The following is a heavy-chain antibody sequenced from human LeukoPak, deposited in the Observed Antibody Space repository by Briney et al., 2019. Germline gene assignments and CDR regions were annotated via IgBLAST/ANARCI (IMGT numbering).Heavy chain of an antibody. CDR2: INWNGGST. Sequence: GGSLRPSCAASGFTFDDYGMSWVRQAPGKGLEWVSGINWNGGSTGYADSVKGRFTISRDNAKNSLYLHMNSLRAEDTALYYCARDIRWGVVDDAFDIWGQGTMVTVSS. CDR1: GFTFDDYG. CDR3: ARDIRWGVVDDAFDI. V-gene: IGHV3-20*04. J-gene: IGHJ3*02. D-gene: IGHD2-15*01.